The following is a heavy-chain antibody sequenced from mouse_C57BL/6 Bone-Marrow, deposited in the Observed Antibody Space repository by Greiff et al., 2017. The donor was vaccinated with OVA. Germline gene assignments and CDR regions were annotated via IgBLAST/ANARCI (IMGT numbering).Heavy chain of an antibody. CDR3: ARLLRYYFDY. D-gene: IGHD1-1*01. V-gene: IGHV5-17*01. J-gene: IGHJ2*01. CDR2: ISSGSSTI. Sequence: EVQLVESGGGLVKPGGSLKLSCAASGFTFSDYGMHWVRQAPEKGLEWVAYISSGSSTIYYADTVKGRFTISRDNAKNTLFLQMTSLRSEDTAMYYCARLLRYYFDYWGQGTTLTVSS. CDR1: GFTFSDYG.